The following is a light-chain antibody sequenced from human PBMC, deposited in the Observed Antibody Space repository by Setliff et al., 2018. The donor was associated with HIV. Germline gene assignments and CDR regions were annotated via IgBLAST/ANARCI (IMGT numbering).Light chain of an antibody. CDR1: SSDVGVNNF. CDR3: SSFTSSGIEV. Sequence: QSVLTQPASVSGSPGQSVTISCTGSSSDVGVNNFVSWYQQHPGKAPKVAIYAVNTRPSGVSNRFSGSKSGNTASLTISGLQTEDEADYYCSSFTSSGIEVFATGTKVTVL. CDR2: AVN. J-gene: IGLJ1*01. V-gene: IGLV2-14*03.